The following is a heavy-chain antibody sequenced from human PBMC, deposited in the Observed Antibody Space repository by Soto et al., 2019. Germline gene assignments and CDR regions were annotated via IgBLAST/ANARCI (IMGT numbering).Heavy chain of an antibody. D-gene: IGHD6-13*01. CDR1: GFTFSSYW. J-gene: IGHJ6*02. CDR3: ARSPPYPPEYSSSGMDV. V-gene: IGHV3-7*03. CDR2: IKQDGSEK. Sequence: EVQLVESGGGLVQPGGSLRLSCVASGFTFSSYWMSWVRQAPGKGLEWVANIKQDGSEKYYVDSVKGRFTISRDNAKNSLYLQMNSLRAEDTAVYYCARSPPYPPEYSSSGMDVWGQGTTVTVSS.